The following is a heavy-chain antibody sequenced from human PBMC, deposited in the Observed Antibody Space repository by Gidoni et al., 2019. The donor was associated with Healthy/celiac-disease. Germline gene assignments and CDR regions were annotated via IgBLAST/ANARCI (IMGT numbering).Heavy chain of an antibody. CDR2: IYWDDDK. J-gene: IGHJ3*02. D-gene: IGHD3-9*01. CDR3: AHSNHDMLTGFDAFDI. Sequence: QPTLKESGPTLVKPTQTLTLTCTFSGFSLSPSGVGVGWIRQPPGKALEWLALIYWDDDKRYSPSLKSRLTITKDTSKNQVVRTMTNMDPVDTATYYCAHSNHDMLTGFDAFDIWGQGTMVTVSS. CDR1: GFSLSPSGVG. V-gene: IGHV2-5*02.